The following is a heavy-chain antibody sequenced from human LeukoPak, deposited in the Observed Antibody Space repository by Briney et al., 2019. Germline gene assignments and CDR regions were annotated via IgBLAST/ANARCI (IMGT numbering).Heavy chain of an antibody. Sequence: GGSLRLSCAASGFTFSSYWMHWVRQAPAKGQVWVSRINSDGSSTSYADSVKGRFTISRDNAKNTLYLQMNSLRAEDTAVYYCARGVRGVWGSYRDWGQGTLVTVSS. CDR3: ARGVRGVWGSYRD. J-gene: IGHJ4*02. D-gene: IGHD3-16*02. CDR1: GFTFSSYW. V-gene: IGHV3-74*01. CDR2: INSDGSST.